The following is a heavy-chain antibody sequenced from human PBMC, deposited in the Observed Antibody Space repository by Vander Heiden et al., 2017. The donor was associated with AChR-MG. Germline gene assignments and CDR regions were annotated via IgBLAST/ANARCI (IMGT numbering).Heavy chain of an antibody. CDR2: INPNSGGT. V-gene: IGHV1-2*06. D-gene: IGHD5-12*01. CDR1: GYTFTGYY. Sequence: QVQLVQSGAEVKKPGASVTVSCKASGYTFTGYYMHWVRQAHGQGLEWMGRINPNSGGTNYAQKFQGRVTMTRDTSISTAYMELSRLRSDDTAVYYCARGTPGYSGYGSDYWGQGTLVTVSS. CDR3: ARGTPGYSGYGSDY. J-gene: IGHJ4*02.